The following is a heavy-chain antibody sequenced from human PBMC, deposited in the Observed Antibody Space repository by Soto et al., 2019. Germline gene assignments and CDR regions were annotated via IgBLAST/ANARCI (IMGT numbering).Heavy chain of an antibody. CDR3: ARGRVYYYDSSGYYPRFDP. Sequence: QTLSLTCAISGDSVSSNSAAWNWIRQSPSRGLEWLGRTYYRSKWYNDYAVSVKSRITINPDTSKNQFSLQLNSVTPEDTAVYYCARGRVYYYDSSGYYPRFDPWGQGTLVTVSS. D-gene: IGHD3-22*01. CDR2: TYYRSKWYN. CDR1: GDSVSSNSAA. J-gene: IGHJ5*02. V-gene: IGHV6-1*01.